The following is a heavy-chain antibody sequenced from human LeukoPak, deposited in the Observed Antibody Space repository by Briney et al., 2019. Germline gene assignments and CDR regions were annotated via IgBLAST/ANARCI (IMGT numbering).Heavy chain of an antibody. D-gene: IGHD2-2*01. J-gene: IGHJ4*02. CDR2: ISAYNGNT. V-gene: IGHV1-18*01. CDR1: GYRFLSYG. Sequence: ASVEVSCKASGYRFLSYGITWVRQAPGQGLEWMGWISAYNGNTNYAQKLQGRVTMTTDTSTTTAYMELRSLRSDDTAVYYCARDSGVPAAIGGYFFDYWGQGTLVTVSS. CDR3: ARDSGVPAAIGGYFFDY.